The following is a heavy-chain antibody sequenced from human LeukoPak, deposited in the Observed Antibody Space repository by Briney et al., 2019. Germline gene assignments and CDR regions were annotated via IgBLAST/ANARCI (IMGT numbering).Heavy chain of an antibody. Sequence: GGSLRLSCAASGFTFSSYAMSWVRQAPEKGLEWVSAISGSGGSTYYADSVKGRFTISRDNSKNTLYLQMNSLRAEDTAVYYCAKDVYDSSGYYKDTYYYYYYGMDVWGQGTTVTVSS. CDR2: ISGSGGST. CDR1: GFTFSSYA. V-gene: IGHV3-23*01. CDR3: AKDVYDSSGYYKDTYYYYYYGMDV. J-gene: IGHJ6*02. D-gene: IGHD3-22*01.